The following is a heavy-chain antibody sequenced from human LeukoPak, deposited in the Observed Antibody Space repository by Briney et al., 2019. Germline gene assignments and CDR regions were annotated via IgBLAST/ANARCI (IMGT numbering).Heavy chain of an antibody. CDR1: GFTFSSFG. CDR2: ISSTGGTT. CDR3: ARDRVITFGGVTMTFDY. D-gene: IGHD3-16*01. V-gene: IGHV3-23*01. Sequence: GGSLRLSCAASGFTFSSFGMSWVRQVPGKGLEWVSSISSTGGTTYYADSVKGRFTISRDNSKNTLYLQMNSLRAEDTAVYYCARDRVITFGGVTMTFDYWGQGTLVTVSS. J-gene: IGHJ4*02.